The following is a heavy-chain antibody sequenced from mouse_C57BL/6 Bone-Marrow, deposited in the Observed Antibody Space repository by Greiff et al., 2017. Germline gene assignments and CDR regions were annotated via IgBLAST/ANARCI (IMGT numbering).Heavy chain of an antibody. CDR3: ARYKIPPLYGYDVPYAMDY. V-gene: IGHV1-64*01. D-gene: IGHD2-2*01. J-gene: IGHJ4*01. Sequence: QVQLQQPGAELVKPGASVKLSCKASGYTFTSYWMHWVKQRPGQGLEWIGMIHPNSGSTNYNEKFKSKATLTVDKSSSTAYMQLSSLTSEDSAVYYCARYKIPPLYGYDVPYAMDYWGQGTSVTVSS. CDR1: GYTFTSYW. CDR2: IHPNSGST.